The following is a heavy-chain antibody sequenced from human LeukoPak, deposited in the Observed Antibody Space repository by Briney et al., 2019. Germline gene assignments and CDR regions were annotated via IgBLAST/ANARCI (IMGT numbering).Heavy chain of an antibody. CDR3: AKYSSGLDAFDI. CDR1: GYTFTSYG. CDR2: ISAYNGNT. Sequence: GASVKVSCKASGYTFTSYGIRWVRQAPGQGLEWMGWISAYNGNTNYAQKLQGRVTMTTDTSTSTAYMELRSLRSDDTAVYYCAKYSSGLDAFDIWGQGTMVTVPS. D-gene: IGHD6-19*01. J-gene: IGHJ3*02. V-gene: IGHV1-18*01.